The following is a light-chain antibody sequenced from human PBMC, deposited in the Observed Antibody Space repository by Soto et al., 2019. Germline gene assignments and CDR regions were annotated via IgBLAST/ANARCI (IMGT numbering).Light chain of an antibody. CDR1: KSISSY. CDR3: QQSYSTASIT. Sequence: DIQMTQSPSSLSASVGDRVTITCRASKSISSYLNWYQQKPGKAPKLLIYAASSLQSGVPSGFSGTGSKTYFTLTIRSLQPEDFPTYYCQQSYSTASITFRQGTRLEI. CDR2: AAS. V-gene: IGKV1-39*01. J-gene: IGKJ5*01.